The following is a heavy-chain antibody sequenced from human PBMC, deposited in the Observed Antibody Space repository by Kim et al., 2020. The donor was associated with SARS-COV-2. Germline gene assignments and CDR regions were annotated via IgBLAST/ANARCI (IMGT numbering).Heavy chain of an antibody. Sequence: SVKGRFTNSRDNAKNSLYLQMNSLRAEDTAVYYCARAAGDYPYYYYGMDVWGQGTTVTVSS. D-gene: IGHD4-17*01. CDR3: ARAAGDYPYYYYGMDV. J-gene: IGHJ6*02. V-gene: IGHV3-21*01.